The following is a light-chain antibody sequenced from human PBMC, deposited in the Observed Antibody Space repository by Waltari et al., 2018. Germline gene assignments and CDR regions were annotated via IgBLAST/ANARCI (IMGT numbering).Light chain of an antibody. Sequence: SHELTHPPSVSVSPVPTARITCSGDALPKTYAYWYQQKSGQAPVLVIYDDTKRPSGIPERFSGSSSGTMATLTINGAQVEDEADYYCFATDSSGNHRKVFGGGTKLTVL. CDR3: FATDSSGNHRKV. J-gene: IGLJ2*01. V-gene: IGLV3-10*01. CDR2: DDT. CDR1: ALPKTY.